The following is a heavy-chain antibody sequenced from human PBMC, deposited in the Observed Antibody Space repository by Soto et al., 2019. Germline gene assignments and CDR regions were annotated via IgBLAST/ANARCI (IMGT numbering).Heavy chain of an antibody. CDR1: GGTFNVYT. CDR2: IIPMLAIT. J-gene: IGHJ3*02. CDR3: ALGSWSGETFDI. Sequence: QVQLVQSGAEVKKPGSSVKVSCKASGGTFNVYTIIWVRQAPGQGLEWMGRIIPMLAITNYAQRFQGRVTVTADTSTPTAYRERSSLTSEDTAVYYCALGSWSGETFDIWGQGTLVTVSS. D-gene: IGHD6-13*01. V-gene: IGHV1-69*02.